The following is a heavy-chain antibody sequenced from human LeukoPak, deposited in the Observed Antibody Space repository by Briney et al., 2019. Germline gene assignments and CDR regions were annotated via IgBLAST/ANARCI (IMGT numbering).Heavy chain of an antibody. J-gene: IGHJ4*02. CDR2: IKQDGSEK. CDR1: GFTFSSYW. CDR3: AAQSGYYDFWSGYSPRPFDY. Sequence: GGSLRLSCAASGFTFSSYWMSWVRQAPGKGLEWVANIKQDGSEKYYVDSVKGRFTISRDNAKNSLCLQMNSLRAEDTAVYYCAAQSGYYDFWSGYSPRPFDYWGQGTLVTVSS. D-gene: IGHD3-3*01. V-gene: IGHV3-7*01.